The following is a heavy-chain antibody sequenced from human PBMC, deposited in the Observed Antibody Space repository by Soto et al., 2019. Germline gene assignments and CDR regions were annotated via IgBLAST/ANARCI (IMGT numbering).Heavy chain of an antibody. V-gene: IGHV3-33*01. J-gene: IGHJ3*02. CDR2: IWYDGSNK. CDR3: ARGYQTGSYDAFDI. Sequence: QVQLVESGGGVVQPGMSLRLSCAASGFTFSSYGMHWVRQAPGKGLEWVAVIWYDGSNKYHADSVKGRFTISRDNSKNTLYVQMNSLRAEDTAVYYCARGYQTGSYDAFDIWGQGTMVTVSS. D-gene: IGHD2-2*01. CDR1: GFTFSSYG.